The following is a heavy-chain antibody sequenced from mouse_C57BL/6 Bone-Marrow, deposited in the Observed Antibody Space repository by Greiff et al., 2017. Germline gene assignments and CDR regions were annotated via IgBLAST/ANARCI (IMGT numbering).Heavy chain of an antibody. CDR2: IYPRSGNT. CDR1: GYTFTSYG. J-gene: IGHJ3*01. D-gene: IGHD1-1*01. CDR3: ARYDYGSTPFAY. Sequence: QVQLQQSGAELARPGASVKLSCKASGYTFTSYGISWVKQRTGQGLEWIGEIYPRSGNTYYNEKFKGQATLTADKSSSTAYMELRSLTSEDSAVYFCARYDYGSTPFAYWGQGTLVTVSA. V-gene: IGHV1-81*01.